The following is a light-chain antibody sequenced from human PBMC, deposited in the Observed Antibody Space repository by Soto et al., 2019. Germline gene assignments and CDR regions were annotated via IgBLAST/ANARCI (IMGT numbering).Light chain of an antibody. J-gene: IGKJ1*01. Sequence: ERVMTQSPATLSVSLGERATLSCRASQDVSTNLAWYQQKPGQAPQLLIYAASTRAPGIPARFSGSGSGTEFTLTISSLQSEDFAVYSCQQYNNWPTTFGQGTKVQIK. CDR2: AAS. CDR1: QDVSTN. V-gene: IGKV3-15*01. CDR3: QQYNNWPTT.